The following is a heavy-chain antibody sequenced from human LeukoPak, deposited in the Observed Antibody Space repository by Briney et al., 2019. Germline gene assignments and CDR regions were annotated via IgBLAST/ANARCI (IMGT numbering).Heavy chain of an antibody. V-gene: IGHV1-69*05. D-gene: IGHD6-6*01. CDR1: GGTFSSYA. Sequence: GASVKVSCKASGGTFSSYAISWVRQAPGQGLEWMGGIIPIFGTANYAQKFQGRVTITTDESTSTAYMELSSLRSEDTAVYYCARDDYSSSSRWFDPWGQGTLVTVSS. CDR2: IIPIFGTA. J-gene: IGHJ5*02. CDR3: ARDDYSSSSRWFDP.